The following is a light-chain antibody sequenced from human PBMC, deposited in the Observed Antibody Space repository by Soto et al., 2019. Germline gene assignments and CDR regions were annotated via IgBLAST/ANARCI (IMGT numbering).Light chain of an antibody. CDR2: DST. CDR3: HQYGSSPWT. V-gene: IGKV3-20*01. Sequence: EIMLTQSPGTLSLSPGERATLSCRASKSVYSCYSAWYQQRPGQAPGLLFYDSTIRDTGIPDRFSSSGSGTDFSPTISRLEPEDCTLYYRHQYGSSPWTFGHGTKVEIK. CDR1: KSVYSCY. J-gene: IGKJ1*01.